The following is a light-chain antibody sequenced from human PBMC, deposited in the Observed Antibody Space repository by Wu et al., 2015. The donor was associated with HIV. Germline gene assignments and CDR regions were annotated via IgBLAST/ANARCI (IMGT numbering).Light chain of an antibody. V-gene: IGKV1-5*03. CDR2: KAS. J-gene: IGKJ1*01. CDR1: QTISNW. Sequence: DIQMTQSPSTLSASVGDRVTITCRASQTISNWLAWYQQKPGKAPKLLIYKASSLESGVPARFSGSGSGTEFTLTISSLQPDDAATYFCQKYNSAPRTFGQGTKVDIK. CDR3: QKYNSAPRT.